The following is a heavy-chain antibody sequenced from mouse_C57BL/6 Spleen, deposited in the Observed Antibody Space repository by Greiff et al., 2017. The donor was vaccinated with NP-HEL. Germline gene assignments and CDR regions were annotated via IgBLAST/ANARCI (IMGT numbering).Heavy chain of an antibody. J-gene: IGHJ1*03. CDR1: GFSLTSYG. CDR3: ASLYYGSSHWYFDV. V-gene: IGHV2-2*01. CDR2: IWSGGST. Sequence: VHLVESGPGLVQPSQSLSITCTVSGFSLTSYGVHWVRQSPGKGLEWLGVIWSGGSTDYNAAFISRLSISKDNSKSQVFFKMNSLQADDTAIYYCASLYYGSSHWYFDVWGTGTTVTVSS. D-gene: IGHD1-1*01.